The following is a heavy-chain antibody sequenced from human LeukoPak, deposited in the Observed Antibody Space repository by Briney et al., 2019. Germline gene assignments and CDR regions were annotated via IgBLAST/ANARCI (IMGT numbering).Heavy chain of an antibody. V-gene: IGHV3-23*01. CDR1: GFIFSSYA. CDR2: ISGSGGST. Sequence: PGGSLRLSCAASGFIFSSYAMSWVRQAPGKGLEWVSAISGSGGSTYYADSVKGRFTISRDNSKNTLYLQMNSLRAEDAAVYYCAKMTTYWFDPWGQGTLVTVSS. D-gene: IGHD4-17*01. CDR3: AKMTTYWFDP. J-gene: IGHJ5*02.